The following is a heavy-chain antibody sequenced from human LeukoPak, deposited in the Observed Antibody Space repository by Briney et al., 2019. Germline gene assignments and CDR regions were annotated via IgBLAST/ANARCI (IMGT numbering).Heavy chain of an antibody. V-gene: IGHV4-61*08. J-gene: IGHJ4*02. Sequence: SETLSLTCTVSGGSISSGDYYWSWIRQPPGKGLEWIGYIYYSGSTNYNPSLKSRVTMSVDTSKNQFSLKLSSVTAADTAVYYCAREEDDYSNYPGQFDYWGQGTLVTVSS. CDR3: AREEDDYSNYPGQFDY. CDR1: GGSISSGDYY. D-gene: IGHD4-11*01. CDR2: IYYSGST.